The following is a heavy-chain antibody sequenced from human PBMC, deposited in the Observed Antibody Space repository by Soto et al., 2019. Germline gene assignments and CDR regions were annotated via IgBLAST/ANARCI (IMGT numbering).Heavy chain of an antibody. Sequence: ASVKVSCKASGYTFTSYGISWVRQAPGQGLEWMGWISAYNGNTNYAQKLQGRVTMTTDTSTSTAYMELRSLRSDDTAVYYCARETRTYSSSPSYYYYYGMDVWGQGTTVTVSS. V-gene: IGHV1-18*01. D-gene: IGHD6-6*01. CDR3: ARETRTYSSSPSYYYYYGMDV. J-gene: IGHJ6*02. CDR2: ISAYNGNT. CDR1: GYTFTSYG.